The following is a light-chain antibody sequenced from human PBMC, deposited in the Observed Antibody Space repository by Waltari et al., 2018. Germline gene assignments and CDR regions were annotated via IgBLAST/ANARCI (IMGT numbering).Light chain of an antibody. J-gene: IGKJ2*01. CDR1: QIVTTN. Sequence: EIVMTQSPATLYVSPGERATLSCRASQIVTTNLAWYQQKPGQAPRLLIYGASTRATGIPARFSGSGSVTDVTLTINCRQSEDFAVYFCQRYNDLPPGDTFGQGTKLQIK. CDR3: QRYNDLPPGDT. V-gene: IGKV3-15*01. CDR2: GAS.